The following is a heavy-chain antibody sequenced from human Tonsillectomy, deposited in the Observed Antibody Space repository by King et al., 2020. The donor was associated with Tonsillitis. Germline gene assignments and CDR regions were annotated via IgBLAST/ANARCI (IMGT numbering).Heavy chain of an antibody. D-gene: IGHD3-10*01. CDR2: ISSNGGST. CDR1: GFTFSSYG. CDR3: VKDFWLTMLRGPGDY. Sequence: VQLVESGGGLVQPGGSLRLSCSASGFTFSSYGMHWVRQAPGKGLEYVSAISSNGGSTYYADSVKGRSTITRDNSKNTLYLQMSSLRAADTAVYYCVKDFWLTMLRGPGDYWGQGTLVTVSS. V-gene: IGHV3-64D*06. J-gene: IGHJ4*02.